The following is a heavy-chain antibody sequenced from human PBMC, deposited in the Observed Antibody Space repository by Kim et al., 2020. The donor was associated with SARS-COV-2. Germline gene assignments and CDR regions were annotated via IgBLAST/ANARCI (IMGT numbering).Heavy chain of an antibody. Sequence: GVSLRLSCAVSGIPFSDAWFNWVRQAPGKGLEWLGRIKSKSDGGTSDLAAPVKGRFAISRDDSKSTLFLLMYSLRTDDSAVYYCTTVSMRWGQGTRVTVS. CDR1: GIPFSDAW. CDR3: TTVSMR. V-gene: IGHV3-15*01. J-gene: IGHJ4*02. CDR2: IKSKSDGGTS. D-gene: IGHD2-2*01.